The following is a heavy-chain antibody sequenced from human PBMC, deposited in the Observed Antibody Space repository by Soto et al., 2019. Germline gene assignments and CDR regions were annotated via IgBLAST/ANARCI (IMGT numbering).Heavy chain of an antibody. V-gene: IGHV3-11*01. CDR2: ISGNGEVI. CDR1: GFTFSDYY. Sequence: PGGSLRLSCAASGFTFSDYYIHWILRAPGKGLEWISYISGNGEVIQYAASARGRFTISRDNAENSVYLEMESLRDEDTALYYCARDVDADFRTDFDYWGRGTLVTVSS. D-gene: IGHD4-17*01. CDR3: ARDVDADFRTDFDY. J-gene: IGHJ4*02.